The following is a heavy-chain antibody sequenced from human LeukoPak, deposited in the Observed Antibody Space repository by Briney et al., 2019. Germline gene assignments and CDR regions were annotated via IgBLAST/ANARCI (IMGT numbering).Heavy chain of an antibody. Sequence: GASVKVSCKASGYTFTSYYMHWVRQAPGQGLEWMGIINPSGGSTSYAQKFQGRVTMTRDTSTSTVYMELSSLRSEDTALYYCAKDLYLRSAVAGIDAFDIWGQGTMVTVSS. V-gene: IGHV1-46*01. CDR1: GYTFTSYY. CDR2: INPSGGST. J-gene: IGHJ3*02. CDR3: AKDLYLRSAVAGIDAFDI. D-gene: IGHD6-19*01.